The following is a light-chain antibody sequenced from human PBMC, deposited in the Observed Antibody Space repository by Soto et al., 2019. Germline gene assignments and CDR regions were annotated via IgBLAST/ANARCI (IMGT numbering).Light chain of an antibody. V-gene: IGLV1-44*01. CDR1: SSNIGSKN. Sequence: QSVLTQPPSASGTPGQRVTISCTGSSSNIGSKNVNWYQQLPGTAPKLLIYSDNQRPSGVPGRFSGSKSGTSASLAISGLQSKDEADYYCAAWDDSLNGPHVLFGGGTKLTVL. CDR2: SDN. J-gene: IGLJ2*01. CDR3: AAWDDSLNGPHVL.